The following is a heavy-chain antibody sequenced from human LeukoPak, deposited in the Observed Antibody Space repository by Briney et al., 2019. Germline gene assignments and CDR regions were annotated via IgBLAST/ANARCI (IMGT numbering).Heavy chain of an antibody. Sequence: GGSLRLSCAASGLTFSDYYMTWIRQAPGKGLEWVSSISGTGTTIYSADSVRGRFTVSRDNARNSLFLHMNSLRAEDTAVYYCAVQITMIVVVPYFDYWGQGALVTVSS. CDR2: ISGTGTTI. CDR1: GLTFSDYY. V-gene: IGHV3-11*04. D-gene: IGHD3-22*01. J-gene: IGHJ4*02. CDR3: AVQITMIVVVPYFDY.